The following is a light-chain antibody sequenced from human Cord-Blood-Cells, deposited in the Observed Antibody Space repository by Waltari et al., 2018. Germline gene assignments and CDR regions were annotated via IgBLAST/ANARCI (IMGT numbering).Light chain of an antibody. CDR1: SSALRGYHY. CDR3: SSYAGSNKV. CDR2: EVS. V-gene: IGLV2-8*01. Sequence: QSALTHPPSASGSPGQSVTIPCTGPSSALRGYHYVPWYQQHPGKAPKLMVYEVSKRPSGVPDRFSGSKSGNTASLTVSGLQDEDEADYYCSSYAGSNKVFGGGTKLTVL. J-gene: IGLJ2*01.